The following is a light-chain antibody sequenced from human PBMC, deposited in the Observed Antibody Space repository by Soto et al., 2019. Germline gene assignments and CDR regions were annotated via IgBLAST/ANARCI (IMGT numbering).Light chain of an antibody. Sequence: QSVLTQPASVSGSPGQSITISCTGTSNDVGGYAYVSWYQQYPSKAPKLVISEVSNRPSGVSHRFSGSRSGNTASLTISGLQAEDEADYYCSSYTGDTTPVFGGGTKLTVL. V-gene: IGLV2-14*01. CDR1: SNDVGGYAY. J-gene: IGLJ2*01. CDR2: EVS. CDR3: SSYTGDTTPV.